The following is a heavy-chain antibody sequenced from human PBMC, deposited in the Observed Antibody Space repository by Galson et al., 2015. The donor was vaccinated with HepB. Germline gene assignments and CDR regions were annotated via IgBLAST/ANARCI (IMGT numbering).Heavy chain of an antibody. J-gene: IGHJ5*02. D-gene: IGHD2-8*02. Sequence: SLRLSCAASGFPFNNAWMTWARQAPGMGLEWVGRIKSKTDGETTDYAAPVKDRFTISRDDSKNRLYLQMNSLKTEDTAVYYCTTDVYYSTYWSWLDPWGQGTLVTVSS. V-gene: IGHV3-15*01. CDR1: GFPFNNAW. CDR3: TTDVYYSTYWSWLDP. CDR2: IKSKTDGETT.